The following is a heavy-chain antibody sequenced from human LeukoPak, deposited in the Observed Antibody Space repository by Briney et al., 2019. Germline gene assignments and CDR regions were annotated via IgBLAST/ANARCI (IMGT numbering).Heavy chain of an antibody. Sequence: GGSLRLSCAASGFTFEDYGMSWVRQAPGEGLVWVSRIRSDGSDTRYAESVKGRFTISRDNAKNTLYLQMNSLRAEDTAVYYCARDWFHAIDYWGQGTLVTVSS. CDR2: IRSDGSDT. CDR3: ARDWFHAIDY. CDR1: GFTFEDYG. J-gene: IGHJ4*02. D-gene: IGHD2/OR15-2a*01. V-gene: IGHV3-74*01.